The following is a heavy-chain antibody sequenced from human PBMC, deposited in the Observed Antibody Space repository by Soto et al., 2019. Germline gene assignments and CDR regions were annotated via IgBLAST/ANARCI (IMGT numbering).Heavy chain of an antibody. CDR3: ARGLAVVAATFWFDP. CDR2: TYYRSKWYN. D-gene: IGHD2-15*01. J-gene: IGHJ5*02. CDR1: GDSVSSNSAA. Sequence: PSQTPSLTCAISGDSVSSNSAAWNWIRQSPSRGLEWLGRTYYRSKWYNDYTVSVKSRITINPDTSKSQFSLQLNSVTPEDTAVYYCARGLAVVAATFWFDPWGQGTLVTVSS. V-gene: IGHV6-1*01.